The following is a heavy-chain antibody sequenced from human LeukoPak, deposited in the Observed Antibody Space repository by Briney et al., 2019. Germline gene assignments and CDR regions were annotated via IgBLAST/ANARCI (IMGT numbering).Heavy chain of an antibody. CDR3: ARDRGSSGRLGRFDN. Sequence: GGSLRLSCAASGFTLSTYWMTWVRQAPGKGLERVANIKQDGSEKCYVDSVKGRFTISRDNAKKLLYLQMNSLRVEDTAVYYCARDRGSSGRLGRFDNWGQGTLVTVSP. V-gene: IGHV3-7*01. D-gene: IGHD6-19*01. CDR1: GFTLSTYW. J-gene: IGHJ4*02. CDR2: IKQDGSEK.